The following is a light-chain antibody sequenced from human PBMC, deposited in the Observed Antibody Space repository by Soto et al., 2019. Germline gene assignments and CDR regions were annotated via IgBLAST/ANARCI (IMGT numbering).Light chain of an antibody. Sequence: QSALTQPASVSGSPGQSITISCTGTSSDVGTYNYVSWYQHYPGKAPKRMIYEVSNRPSGVSNRFSGSKSGNTASLTISGLHAEDEADYFCTSYTSTTTLVVFGGGTKLTVL. V-gene: IGLV2-14*01. J-gene: IGLJ2*01. CDR3: TSYTSTTTLVV. CDR1: SSDVGTYNY. CDR2: EVS.